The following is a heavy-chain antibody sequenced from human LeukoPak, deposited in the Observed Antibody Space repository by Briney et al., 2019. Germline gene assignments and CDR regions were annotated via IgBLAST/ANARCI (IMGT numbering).Heavy chain of an antibody. Sequence: PSETLSLTCTVSGGSISSSSYYWGWIRQPPGKGLEWIGSIYYSGSTYYNPPLKSRVTTSVDTSKNQFSLKLSSVTAADTAVYYCARHDSSGYYYYYYGMDVWGQGTTVTVSS. J-gene: IGHJ6*02. CDR2: IYYSGST. V-gene: IGHV4-39*01. D-gene: IGHD3-22*01. CDR1: GGSISSSSYY. CDR3: ARHDSSGYYYYYYGMDV.